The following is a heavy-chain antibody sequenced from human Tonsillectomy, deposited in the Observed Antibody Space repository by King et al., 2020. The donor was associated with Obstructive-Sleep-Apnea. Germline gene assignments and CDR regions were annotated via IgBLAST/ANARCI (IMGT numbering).Heavy chain of an antibody. V-gene: IGHV4-31*03. CDR2: ILGSGNT. J-gene: IGHJ4*02. CDR3: AILHPFDY. Sequence: QLQESGPGLVKPSQTLSLTCTVSVGSISSGGYYWGWVRQPPGKGLEWIGDILGSGNTYYNPSLQSRVTISLETSMKQYSLRLTSVTAADTAVYYCAILHPFDYWGQGTLVTVSS. CDR1: VGSISSGGYY.